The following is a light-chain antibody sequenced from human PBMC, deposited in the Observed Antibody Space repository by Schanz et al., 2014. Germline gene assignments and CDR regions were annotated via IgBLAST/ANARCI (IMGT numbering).Light chain of an antibody. CDR3: LFHYGGVVV. V-gene: IGLV7-43*01. J-gene: IGLJ2*01. CDR1: TGAVTSGYY. CDR2: STS. Sequence: QAVVTQEPSLTVSPGGTVTLTCGSSTGAVTSGYYPNWFQQKPGQAPRPLIYSTSKTHSWTPARFSGSLLGGKAALTLSGVQPEDEAEYHCLFHYGGVVVFGGGTKLTVL.